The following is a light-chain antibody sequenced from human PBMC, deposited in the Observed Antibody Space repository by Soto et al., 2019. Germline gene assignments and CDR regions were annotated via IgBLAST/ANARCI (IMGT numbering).Light chain of an antibody. Sequence: QSALTQSASVSGSPGQSTTISCTGSSSDVGNFYNQVSWYQHRPGRAPRLILYQVTNRPSGVSTRFSGSKSGTTAFLTISGLQEEDEADYYCSSYTTTNTYVFGPGTKVTVL. V-gene: IGLV2-14*01. CDR1: SSDVGNFYNQ. CDR3: SSYTTTNTYV. CDR2: QVT. J-gene: IGLJ1*01.